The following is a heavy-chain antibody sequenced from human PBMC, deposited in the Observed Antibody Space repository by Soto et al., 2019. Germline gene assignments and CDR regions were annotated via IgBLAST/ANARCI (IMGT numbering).Heavy chain of an antibody. CDR2: ISSSSSYI. J-gene: IGHJ3*02. Sequence: GESLKISCAASGFTFSSYSMNWVRQAPGKGLEWVSSISSSSSYIYYADSVKGRFTISRANAKNSLYLQMNSLRAEDTAVYYCARDHRPWDGLSAAFDIWGQGTMVTVSS. D-gene: IGHD1-26*01. CDR1: GFTFSSYS. V-gene: IGHV3-21*01. CDR3: ARDHRPWDGLSAAFDI.